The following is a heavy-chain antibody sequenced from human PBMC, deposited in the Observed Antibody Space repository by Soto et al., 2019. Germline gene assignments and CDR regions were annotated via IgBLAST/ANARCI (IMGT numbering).Heavy chain of an antibody. CDR3: ERVPNALDI. CDR1: GYTFTGYY. Sequence: ASVKVSCKASGYTFTGYYMHWVRQAPGQGLEWMGRIHPNSGGTNYAQKFQGRVTMTRDTSISTACMELSRLRSDDTAVYYCERVPNALDIWGQGTMVTVSS. CDR2: IHPNSGGT. J-gene: IGHJ3*02. V-gene: IGHV1-2*06.